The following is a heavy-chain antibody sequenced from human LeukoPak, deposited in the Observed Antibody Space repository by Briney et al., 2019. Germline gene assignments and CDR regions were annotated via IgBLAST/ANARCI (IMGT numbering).Heavy chain of an antibody. CDR2: IYYGGTT. CDR1: GGSISSYY. Sequence: SETLSLTCTVSGGSISSYYWSWIRQTPGEGLEWIGYIYYGGTTNYNPSLKSRVTMSVDTSKNQFSLNLSSVTAADTAVYYCARGGSSSSLNHFDYWGQGTLVTVSP. CDR3: ARGGSSSSLNHFDY. V-gene: IGHV4-59*01. D-gene: IGHD6-13*01. J-gene: IGHJ4*02.